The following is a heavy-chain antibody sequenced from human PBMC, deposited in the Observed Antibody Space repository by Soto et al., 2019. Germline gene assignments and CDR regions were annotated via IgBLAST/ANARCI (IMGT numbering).Heavy chain of an antibody. CDR1: GFSLSSYA. Sequence: GGSLRLSCAASGFSLSSYAMSWVRQAPGKGLEWVSAISGSGGSTYYADSVKGRFTISRDNSKNTLYLQMNSLRAEDTAVYYCAKVWFAHDYVWGTYPTWGQGTLVTVSS. J-gene: IGHJ4*02. D-gene: IGHD3-16*01. CDR3: AKVWFAHDYVWGTYPT. CDR2: ISGSGGST. V-gene: IGHV3-23*01.